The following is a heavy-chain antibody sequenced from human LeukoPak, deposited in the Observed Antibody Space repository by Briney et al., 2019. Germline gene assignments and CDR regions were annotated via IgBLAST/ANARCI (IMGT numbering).Heavy chain of an antibody. CDR2: ISYDGSNK. CDR1: GFTFRNYG. J-gene: IGHJ4*02. D-gene: IGHD3-16*01. CDR3: ATYISGGIGY. Sequence: PGGSLRLSCAASGFTFRNYGIHRVRQAPGKGLEWVAVISYDGSNKYYADSVKGRFTISRDNSKNTLYLQMNSLTAEDTAVYYCATYISGGIGYWGQGTLVTVSS. V-gene: IGHV3-30*03.